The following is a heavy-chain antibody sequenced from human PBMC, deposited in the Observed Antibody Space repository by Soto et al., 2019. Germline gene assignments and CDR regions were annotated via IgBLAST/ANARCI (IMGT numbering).Heavy chain of an antibody. Sequence: QVQLQQWGAGLLKPSETLSLTCAVYGGSFSGYYWSWIRQPPGKGLEWSGEINHSGSTNYNPSLTSRVTISVDTSKNQVSLKLISVTAADTAVYYCARGGETGTKREGSYYYGMDVWGQGTTVTVSS. V-gene: IGHV4-34*01. D-gene: IGHD1-7*01. CDR1: GGSFSGYY. CDR2: INHSGST. CDR3: ARGGETGTKREGSYYYGMDV. J-gene: IGHJ6*02.